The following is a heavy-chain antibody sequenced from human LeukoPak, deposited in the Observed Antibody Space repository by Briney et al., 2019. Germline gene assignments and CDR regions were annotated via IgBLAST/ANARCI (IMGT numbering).Heavy chain of an antibody. J-gene: IGHJ5*02. V-gene: IGHV4-4*07. Sequence: SETLSLTCTVSGGSISSYYWSWIRQPAGKGLEWIGRIYTSGSTNYNPSLKSRVTMSVDTSKNQFSLKLSSVTAADTAVYYCASSSSGSRYNWFDPWGQGTLVTVSS. D-gene: IGHD2-15*01. CDR1: GGSISSYY. CDR2: IYTSGST. CDR3: ASSSSGSRYNWFDP.